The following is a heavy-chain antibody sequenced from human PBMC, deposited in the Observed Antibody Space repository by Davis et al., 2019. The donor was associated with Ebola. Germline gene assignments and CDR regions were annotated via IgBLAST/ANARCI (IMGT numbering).Heavy chain of an antibody. CDR1: GFTFSSYS. V-gene: IGHV3-21*04. J-gene: IGHJ5*02. D-gene: IGHD5-12*01. Sequence: GGSLRLSCAASGFTFSSYSMNWVRQAPGKGLEWVSSISSSSSYIYYADSVKGRFTISRDNAKNSLYLQMNSLRAEDTAVYYCASHIGYDPVLGWFDPWGQGTLVTVSS. CDR2: ISSSSSYI. CDR3: ASHIGYDPVLGWFDP.